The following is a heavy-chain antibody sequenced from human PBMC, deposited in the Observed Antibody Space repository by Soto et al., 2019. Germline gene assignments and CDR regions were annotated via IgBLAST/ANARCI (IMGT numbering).Heavy chain of an antibody. V-gene: IGHV4-30-4*01. CDR3: ATMTCYAFDI. D-gene: IGHD3-22*01. J-gene: IGHJ3*02. CDR2: IFYSGST. CDR1: GGSISSGDYY. Sequence: QVQLQESGPGLVNPSQTLSLTCTVSGGSISSGDYYWSWIRQPPGKGLEWIGYIFYSGSTYYNPSLKSRGTISLDTSKDQFSLRLSSVTAADTAVYYCATMTCYAFDIWGQGTMVTVSS.